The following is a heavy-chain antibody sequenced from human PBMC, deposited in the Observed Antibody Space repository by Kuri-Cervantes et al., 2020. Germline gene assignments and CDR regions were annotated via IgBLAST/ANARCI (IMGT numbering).Heavy chain of an antibody. CDR3: ARGDCSGGSCYSRGPYYYYGMDV. CDR2: INPNSGGT. Sequence: ASVKVSCKASGYTFTGYYMHWVRQAPGQGLEWTGWINPNSGGTNYAQKFQGRVTMTRDTSISTAYMELSSLRSEDTAVYYCARGDCSGGSCYSRGPYYYYGMDVWGQGTTVTVSS. J-gene: IGHJ6*02. D-gene: IGHD2-15*01. V-gene: IGHV1-2*02. CDR1: GYTFTGYY.